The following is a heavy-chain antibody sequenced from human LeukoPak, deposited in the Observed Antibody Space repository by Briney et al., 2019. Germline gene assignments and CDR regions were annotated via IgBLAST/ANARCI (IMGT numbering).Heavy chain of an antibody. J-gene: IGHJ5*02. D-gene: IGHD5-18*01. V-gene: IGHV3-23*01. CDR2: ISGNGGRT. CDR3: AKVRDLDTVLGRFDN. Sequence: GGSLRLSWAASGFTFSSYAMSWVRQAPGKGLEWVSVISGNGGRTYYADSVKGRFTISRDNSKNTLYLQMNSLRGEDTAVYYCAKVRDLDTVLGRFDNWGQGTLVTVSS. CDR1: GFTFSSYA.